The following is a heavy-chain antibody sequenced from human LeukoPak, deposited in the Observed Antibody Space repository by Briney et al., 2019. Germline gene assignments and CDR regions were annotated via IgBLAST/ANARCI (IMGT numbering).Heavy chain of an antibody. Sequence: PGGSLRLSCAVSGLKFTDAWMNWVRQAPGKGLEWVGRIKSKGSGGTIDYAAPVKGRLTISRDDSENTLYLQMNSLKTEDTAVYYCTWDSSGFYLLDSWGQGTLVTVSS. CDR1: GLKFTDAW. CDR3: TWDSSGFYLLDS. CDR2: IKSKGSGGTI. D-gene: IGHD3-22*01. V-gene: IGHV3-15*07. J-gene: IGHJ4*02.